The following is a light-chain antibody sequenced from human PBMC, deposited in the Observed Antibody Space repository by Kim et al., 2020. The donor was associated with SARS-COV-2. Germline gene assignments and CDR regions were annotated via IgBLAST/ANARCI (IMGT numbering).Light chain of an antibody. J-gene: IGLJ2*01. CDR3: SSYTSSSTLV. V-gene: IGLV2-14*03. CDR2: YVS. CDR1: RSDVGGNNN. Sequence: GQSFPISAAVTRSDVGGNNNVSWYQQHPGKAPKHVIYYVSIRPSGVSNRFSGSKSGNTASLTISGLQAEDEADYYCSSYTSSSTLVFGGGTELTFL.